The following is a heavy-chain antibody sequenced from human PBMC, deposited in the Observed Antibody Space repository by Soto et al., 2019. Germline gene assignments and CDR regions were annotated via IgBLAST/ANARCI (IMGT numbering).Heavy chain of an antibody. J-gene: IGHJ4*02. CDR1: GFTFISYS. CDR3: ARDQSSGYCTNGVCPSGLDY. Sequence: EVQLVESGGGLVQPGGSLGLSFAASGFTFISYSMNWFRQAPGKGLEWVSYISSRSSTIYYADSVKGRFTISRDNAKNSLYLQMNSLRDEDTAVYYCARDQSSGYCTNGVCPSGLDYWGQGTLVTVSS. D-gene: IGHD2-8*01. CDR2: ISSRSSTI. V-gene: IGHV3-48*02.